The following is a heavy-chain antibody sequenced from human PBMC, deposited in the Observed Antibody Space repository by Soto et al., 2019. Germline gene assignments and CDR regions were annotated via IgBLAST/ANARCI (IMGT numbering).Heavy chain of an antibody. D-gene: IGHD6-13*01. Sequence: GASVKVSCKASGYTFTSYAIHWVRQAPGQRLEWMGWINAGNGNTKYSQKFQGRVTITRDTSASTAYMELSSLRSEDTAVYYCARAIAAAGFPNWFDPWGQGTLVTVSS. CDR1: GYTFTSYA. V-gene: IGHV1-3*01. J-gene: IGHJ5*02. CDR3: ARAIAAAGFPNWFDP. CDR2: INAGNGNT.